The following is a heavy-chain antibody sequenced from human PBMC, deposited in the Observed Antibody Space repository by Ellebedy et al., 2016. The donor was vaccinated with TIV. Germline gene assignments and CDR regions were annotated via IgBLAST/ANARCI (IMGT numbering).Heavy chain of an antibody. J-gene: IGHJ4*02. D-gene: IGHD4-17*01. Sequence: GESLKISCAASGFTFNKYDMSWVRQAPGQGLEWVAAISGRGRRIYYGDSVKGRFTISRDTSRSTRYLQMETLRAEDTAVYHCARFHGDYHPYYFDYWGQGTLVSVSS. CDR2: ISGRGRRI. V-gene: IGHV3-23*01. CDR3: ARFHGDYHPYYFDY. CDR1: GFTFNKYD.